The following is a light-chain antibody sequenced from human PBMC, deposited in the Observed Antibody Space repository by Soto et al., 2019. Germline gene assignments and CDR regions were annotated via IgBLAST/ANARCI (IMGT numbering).Light chain of an antibody. Sequence: QTVVTQPPSVSGAPGQRVTISCTGSRSNIGAGYAVHWYQQLPGTAPKLLIYDNTNWPSGVPDRFSASESGTSASLAITGLQSEDEADYYCQSYDTSLSASVFGGGTKLTVL. CDR1: RSNIGAGYA. CDR2: DNT. V-gene: IGLV1-40*01. J-gene: IGLJ2*01. CDR3: QSYDTSLSASV.